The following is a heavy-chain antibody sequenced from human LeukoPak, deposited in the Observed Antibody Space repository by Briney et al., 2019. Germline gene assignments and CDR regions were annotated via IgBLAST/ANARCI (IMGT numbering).Heavy chain of an antibody. CDR3: ARRGSTYSDILTGYYDY. Sequence: SETLSLTCAVYRGSFSGYYGSWISQPQGKGLEWIGEINHSGSINYNPSLKRRVTISVDTSKNQFSLKLSSVTAADTAVYYCARRGSTYSDILTGYYDYWGQGTLVAVSS. V-gene: IGHV4-34*01. J-gene: IGHJ4*02. CDR2: INHSGSI. CDR1: RGSFSGYY. D-gene: IGHD3-9*01.